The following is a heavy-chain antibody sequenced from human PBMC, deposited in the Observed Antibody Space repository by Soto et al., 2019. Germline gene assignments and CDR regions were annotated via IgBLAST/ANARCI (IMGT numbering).Heavy chain of an antibody. J-gene: IGHJ4*02. Sequence: SETLSLTCAVYGGSFSGYYWSWIRQPPGKGLEWIGEINHSGSTNYNPSLKSRVTISVDTSKNQFSLKLSSVTAADTAVYYCARGRGFGVVIMYFDYWGQGTLVTVSS. V-gene: IGHV4-34*01. CDR3: ARGRGFGVVIMYFDY. D-gene: IGHD3-3*01. CDR1: GGSFSGYY. CDR2: INHSGST.